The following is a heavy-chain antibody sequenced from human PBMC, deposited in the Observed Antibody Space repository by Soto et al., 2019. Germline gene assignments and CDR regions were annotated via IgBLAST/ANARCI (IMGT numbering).Heavy chain of an antibody. V-gene: IGHV6-1*01. CDR3: ARDRRSDWGSPNDAFDI. CDR2: TYYRSKWYN. Sequence: SQTLSLTCAISGDSVSSNSAAWNWIRQSPSRGLEWLGRTYYRSKWYNDYAVSVKSRITINPDTSKNQFSLQLNSVTPEDTAVYYCARDRRSDWGSPNDAFDIWGQGTMVTVSS. CDR1: GDSVSSNSAA. J-gene: IGHJ3*02. D-gene: IGHD7-27*01.